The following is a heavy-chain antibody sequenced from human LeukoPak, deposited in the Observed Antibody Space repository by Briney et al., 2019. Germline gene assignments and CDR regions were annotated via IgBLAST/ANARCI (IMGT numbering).Heavy chain of an antibody. Sequence: ASVKVSCKASGYTFINYAVNWVRQAPGQRLEWMGWINAGNGNTKYSQKFQDRVTITRDASASTAYMELSSLRSEDTAVYYCARKVPNDSSGYYYRGQFDPWGQGTLVTVSS. V-gene: IGHV1-3*01. CDR1: GYTFINYA. CDR2: INAGNGNT. CDR3: ARKVPNDSSGYYYRGQFDP. J-gene: IGHJ5*02. D-gene: IGHD3-22*01.